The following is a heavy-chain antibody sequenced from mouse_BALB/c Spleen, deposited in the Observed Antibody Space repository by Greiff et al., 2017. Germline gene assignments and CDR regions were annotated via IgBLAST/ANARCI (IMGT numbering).Heavy chain of an antibody. J-gene: IGHJ2*01. V-gene: IGHV4-1*02. CDR2: INPDSSTI. CDR1: GFDFSRYW. CDR3: ARPSIYYDSYFDY. D-gene: IGHD2-4*01. Sequence: EVQLVESGGGLVQPGGSLKLSCAASGFDFSRYWMSWVRQAPGKGLEWIGEINPDSSTINYTPSLKDKFIISRDNAKNTLYLQMSKVRSEDTALYYCARPSIYYDSYFDYWGQGTTLTVSS.